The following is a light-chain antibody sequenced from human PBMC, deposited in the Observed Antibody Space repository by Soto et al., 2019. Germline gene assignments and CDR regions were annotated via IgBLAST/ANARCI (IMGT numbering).Light chain of an antibody. V-gene: IGKV1-5*03. CDR1: QSINDW. Sequence: DIQVTQSPSTLSASVGDRVTITCRASQSINDWLAWYQQKPGKAPKLLTYRASYLKSGVPSRFSGSGFGTEFTLTISSLQPDDFASYYCQQYSDYSGTFGQGTKVEIK. J-gene: IGKJ1*01. CDR3: QQYSDYSGT. CDR2: RAS.